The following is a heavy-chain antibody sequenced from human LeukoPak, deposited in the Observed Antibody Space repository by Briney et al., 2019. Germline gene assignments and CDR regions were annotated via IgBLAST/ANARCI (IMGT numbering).Heavy chain of an antibody. CDR2: ISYDGSNK. CDR3: ARDSVTTSNPKPPEDAFDI. J-gene: IGHJ3*02. Sequence: PGGSLRLSCAASGFTFSSYAMHWVRQAPGKGLEWVAVISYDGSNKYYADSVKGRFTISRDNSKNTLYLQMNSLRAEDTAVYYCARDSVTTSNPKPPEDAFDIWGQGTMVTVSS. D-gene: IGHD4-17*01. V-gene: IGHV3-30*04. CDR1: GFTFSSYA.